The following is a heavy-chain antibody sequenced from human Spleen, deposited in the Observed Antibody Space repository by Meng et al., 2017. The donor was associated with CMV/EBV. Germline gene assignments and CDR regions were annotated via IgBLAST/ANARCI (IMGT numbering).Heavy chain of an antibody. Sequence: GGSLRLSCAASGFTFSSYWMSWVRQAPGKGLEWVANIKEDGIEKYYVDSVKGRFTISRDNAKNSLYLQMNSLRAEDTAVYYCARDLIVGASNWFDPWGQGTLVTV. CDR3: ARDLIVGASNWFDP. J-gene: IGHJ5*02. V-gene: IGHV3-7*01. CDR1: GFTFSSYW. D-gene: IGHD1-26*01. CDR2: IKEDGIEK.